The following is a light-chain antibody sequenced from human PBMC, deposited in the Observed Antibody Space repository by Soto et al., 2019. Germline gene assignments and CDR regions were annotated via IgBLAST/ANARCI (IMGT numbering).Light chain of an antibody. Sequence: DIQMTQSPSTLYASVGRSVTSTCRASQSISSWLAWYQQKPGKAPKLLIYDESNLETGFPSRFSGSGSGTDFTFTISSLQPEDIATYYCQQYDNLPTFGQGTRLDIK. J-gene: IGKJ5*01. CDR2: DES. CDR1: QSISSW. V-gene: IGKV1-33*01. CDR3: QQYDNLPT.